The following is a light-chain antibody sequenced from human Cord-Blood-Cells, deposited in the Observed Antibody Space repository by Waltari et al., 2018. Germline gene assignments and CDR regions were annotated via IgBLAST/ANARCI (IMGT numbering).Light chain of an antibody. J-gene: IGKJ5*01. CDR1: QSVGSY. Sequence: DIVLTQSPATLSWSPGERVTLSCRASQSVGSYLAWYHQKPGQAPSLLIYDASNRATGLPARFSGSGSGTDFTLTISSLEPEDFAVYYGQPRSNSITFGQGPRLEIK. CDR2: DAS. V-gene: IGKV3-11*01. CDR3: QPRSNSIT.